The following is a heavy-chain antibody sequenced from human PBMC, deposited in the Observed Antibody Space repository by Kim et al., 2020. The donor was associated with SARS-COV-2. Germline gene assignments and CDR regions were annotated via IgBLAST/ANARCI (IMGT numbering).Heavy chain of an antibody. Sequence: SETLSLTCTVSGGSISSYYWSWIRQPPGKGLEWIGYIYYSGSTNYNPSLKSRVTISVDTSKNQFSLKLSSVTAADTAVYDCARLWSSGWYFYFDYWGQGTLVTLSS. V-gene: IGHV4-59*01. J-gene: IGHJ4*02. CDR1: GGSISSYY. CDR3: ARLWSSGWYFYFDY. CDR2: IYYSGST. D-gene: IGHD6-19*01.